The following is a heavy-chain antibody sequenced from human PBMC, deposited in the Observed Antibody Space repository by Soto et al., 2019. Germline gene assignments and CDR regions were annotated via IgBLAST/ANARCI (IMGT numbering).Heavy chain of an antibody. CDR1: GYVFAVNMAA. CDR2: TYYRSKWYN. D-gene: IGHD2-15*01. J-gene: IGHJ4*02. Sequence: LXLTWVISGYVFAVNMAAVDFIMQSPSRCLEWLGRTYYRSKWYNDYAISVKSRITINPETSKNQFYLQLNSVIPEDTDVYYCERAPLGSDTYTMAQLETWGQGTLVKVYS. CDR3: ERAPLGSDTYTMAQLET. V-gene: IGHV6-1*01.